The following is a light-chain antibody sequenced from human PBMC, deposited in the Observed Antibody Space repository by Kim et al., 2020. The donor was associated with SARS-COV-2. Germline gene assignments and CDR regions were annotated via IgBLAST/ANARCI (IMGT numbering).Light chain of an antibody. CDR3: QQHNNWPLT. CDR1: ESVRTF. J-gene: IGKJ4*01. V-gene: IGKV3-15*01. CDR2: SAS. Sequence: EIVMTQSPATLSVSLGERVTLSCRASESVRTFLAWYQQKPGQAPRLLIYSASTRATGIPARFSDSGSGTDFTVTISSLQAEDAAVYYCQQHNNWPLTFGGGTKVDIK.